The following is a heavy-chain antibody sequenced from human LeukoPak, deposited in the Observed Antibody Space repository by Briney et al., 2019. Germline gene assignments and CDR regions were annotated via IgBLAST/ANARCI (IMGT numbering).Heavy chain of an antibody. Sequence: GGSLRLSCAASGFTFSSYGMSWVRQAPGKGLEWVSGISGNGGKIYYVDSVKGRFTISRDNFKNRLFLQMNNLRAEDTAICYCVKDEGRGFYGSGTFYSWGQGTLVTVSP. D-gene: IGHD3-10*01. J-gene: IGHJ5*02. CDR1: GFTFSSYG. CDR2: ISGNGGKI. V-gene: IGHV3-23*01. CDR3: VKDEGRGFYGSGTFYS.